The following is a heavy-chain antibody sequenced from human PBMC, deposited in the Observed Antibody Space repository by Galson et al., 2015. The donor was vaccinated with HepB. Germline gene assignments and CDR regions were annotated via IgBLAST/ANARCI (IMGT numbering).Heavy chain of an antibody. CDR1: GFTFSSYW. Sequence: SLRLSCAASGFTFSSYWMSWVRQAPGKGLEWVSTVSISASADSTYYAGSVKGRFTISRDNYKNTIYLQMNSLSAEDTAIYYCVKSQEMTTVQPFDYWGRGTLVTVSS. D-gene: IGHD5-24*01. CDR2: VSISASADST. V-gene: IGHV3-23*01. CDR3: VKSQEMTTVQPFDY. J-gene: IGHJ4*02.